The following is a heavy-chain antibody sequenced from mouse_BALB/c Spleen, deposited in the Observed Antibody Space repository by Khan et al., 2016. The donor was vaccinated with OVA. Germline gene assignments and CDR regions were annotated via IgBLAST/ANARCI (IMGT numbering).Heavy chain of an antibody. CDR2: IDPPNGNT. CDR3: ARMARK. CDR1: GLNIKDTY. J-gene: IGHJ2*01. V-gene: IGHV14-3*02. Sequence: VHVKQSGAELVKSGATVKFSCTASGLNIKDTYMHWLKQWPEQGLEWIGRIDPPNGNTKYDPQFQGKATITADTSSNTAYLPLSRLTCEDNDGYYCARMARKWGQGTTLTVSA.